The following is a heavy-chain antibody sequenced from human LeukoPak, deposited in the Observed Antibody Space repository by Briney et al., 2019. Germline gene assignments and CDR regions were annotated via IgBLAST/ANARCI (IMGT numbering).Heavy chain of an antibody. J-gene: IGHJ3*02. CDR2: ISSSSSYI. Sequence: GGSLRLSCAASGFTFSSYSMNWVRQAPGKGLEWVSSISSSSSYIKYADSVKGRFTISRDNAKNSLYLQMNSLRAEDTAVYYCAKRLRDGYNYFAFDIWGQGTMVTVSS. V-gene: IGHV3-21*04. CDR1: GFTFSSYS. D-gene: IGHD5-24*01. CDR3: AKRLRDGYNYFAFDI.